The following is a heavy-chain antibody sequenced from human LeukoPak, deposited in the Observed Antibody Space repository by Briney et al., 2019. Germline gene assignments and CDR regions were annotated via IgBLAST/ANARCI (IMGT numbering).Heavy chain of an antibody. J-gene: IGHJ4*02. D-gene: IGHD2-15*01. CDR2: ISRSSSYI. V-gene: IGHV3-21*01. CDR1: GFTFSSYS. Sequence: GGSLRLSCAASGFTFSSYSMNWGRQAPGKGLEWVSSISRSSSYIYYADSVKGRFTISRDNAKNSLYLQMNSLRAEDTAVYYCARGYCSGGSCWDYFDYWGQGTLVTVSS. CDR3: ARGYCSGGSCWDYFDY.